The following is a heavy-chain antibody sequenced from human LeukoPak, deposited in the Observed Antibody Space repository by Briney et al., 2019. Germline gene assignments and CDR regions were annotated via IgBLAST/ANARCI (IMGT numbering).Heavy chain of an antibody. CDR3: ARDLTSGFSFDV. Sequence: PGGSLRLSCAASGFTFSNYPMHWVRQAPGKGLEYVSSITGNGGATHYANSVKGRFTISRDNSKNTLYLQMGSLRAKDMALYYCARDLTSGFSFDVWGPGTMVTVSS. V-gene: IGHV3-64*01. D-gene: IGHD3-22*01. J-gene: IGHJ3*01. CDR2: ITGNGGAT. CDR1: GFTFSNYP.